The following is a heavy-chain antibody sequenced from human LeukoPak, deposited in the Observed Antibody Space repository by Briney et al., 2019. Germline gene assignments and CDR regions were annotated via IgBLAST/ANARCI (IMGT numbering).Heavy chain of an antibody. D-gene: IGHD2-15*01. CDR1: GGSNSSGGVY. CDR3: ATDRVVGPCRFAFDI. CDR2: IYYSGST. V-gene: IGHV4-31*03. J-gene: IGHJ3*02. Sequence: KPSETLYLTSTVSGGSNSSGGVYWRWIRQHPGKGLEWIGYIYYSGSTYYNPSLKSRVTISVDTSKNQFSLKLSSVTAADTAVYYCATDRVVGPCRFAFDIWGQGTMVTVSS.